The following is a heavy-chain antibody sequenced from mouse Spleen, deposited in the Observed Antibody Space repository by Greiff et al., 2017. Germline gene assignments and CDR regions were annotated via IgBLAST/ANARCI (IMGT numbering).Heavy chain of an antibody. J-gene: IGHJ2*01. CDR1: GYTFTDYY. D-gene: IGHD2-10*02. Sequence: VQLQQSGPVLVKPGASVKMSCKASGYTFTDYYMNWVKQSHGKSLEWIGVINPYNGGTSYNQKFKGKATLTVDKSSSTAYMELNSLTSEDSAVYYCARRKYGNPYYFDYWGQGTTLTVSS. CDR2: INPYNGGT. V-gene: IGHV1-19*01. CDR3: ARRKYGNPYYFDY.